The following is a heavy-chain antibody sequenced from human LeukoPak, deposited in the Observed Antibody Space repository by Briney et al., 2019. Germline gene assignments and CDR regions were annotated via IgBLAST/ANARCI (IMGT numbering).Heavy chain of an antibody. J-gene: IGHJ1*01. V-gene: IGHV3-30*18. CDR2: ISYDGSNK. CDR1: GFTFSSYG. Sequence: GRSLRLSCAASGFTFSSYGMHWVRQAPGKGLEWVAVISYDGSNKYYADSVKGRFTISRDNSKNTLYLQMNSLRTEDTAIYYCAKEDVVVITIRYFQHWGQGTLVAVSS. D-gene: IGHD3-22*01. CDR3: AKEDVVVITIRYFQH.